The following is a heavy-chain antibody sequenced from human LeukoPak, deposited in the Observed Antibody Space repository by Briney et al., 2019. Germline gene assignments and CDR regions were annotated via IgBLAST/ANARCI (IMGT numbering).Heavy chain of an antibody. CDR3: VRVDSSGYGLDWGLDY. Sequence: GGSLRLSCAASGFTFSSYGMHWVRQAPGKGLEWVAVIPYDGSNKYYADSVKGRFTISRDNSKNTLYLQMNSLRAEDTAVYYCVRVDSSGYGLDWGLDYWGQGTLVTVSS. CDR2: IPYDGSNK. V-gene: IGHV3-30*03. D-gene: IGHD3-22*01. CDR1: GFTFSSYG. J-gene: IGHJ4*02.